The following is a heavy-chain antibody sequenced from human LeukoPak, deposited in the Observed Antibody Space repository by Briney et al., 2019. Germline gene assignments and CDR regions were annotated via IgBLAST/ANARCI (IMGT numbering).Heavy chain of an antibody. D-gene: IGHD2-2*01. CDR3: ARDGEYQLPFDY. CDR1: GFTFSSYA. CDR2: ISYDGSNK. Sequence: GGSLRLSCAASGFTFSSYAMHWVRQAPGKGLEWVAVISYDGSNKYYADSVKGRFTISRDNSKNTLYLQMNSLRAKDTAVYYCARDGEYQLPFDYWGQGTLVTVSS. V-gene: IGHV3-30*04. J-gene: IGHJ4*02.